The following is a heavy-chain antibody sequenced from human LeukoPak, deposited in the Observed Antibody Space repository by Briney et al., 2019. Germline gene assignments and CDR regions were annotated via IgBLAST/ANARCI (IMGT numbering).Heavy chain of an antibody. CDR2: INWNSGAI. CDR1: GFTFDDYA. V-gene: IGHV3-9*03. Sequence: GGSLRLSCAASGFTFDDYAMHWVRQVPGKGLEWGASINWNSGAIGYAASVKGRFTISIDNAKNSLYLQMNSLRPEDMALYYCAKGRYYDFWSYFDYWGQGNLVTVSS. CDR3: AKGRYYDFWSYFDY. D-gene: IGHD3-3*01. J-gene: IGHJ4*02.